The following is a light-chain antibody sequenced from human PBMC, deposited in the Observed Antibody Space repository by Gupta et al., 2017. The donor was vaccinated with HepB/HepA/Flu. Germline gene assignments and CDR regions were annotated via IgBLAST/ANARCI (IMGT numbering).Light chain of an antibody. V-gene: IGLV2-14*03. Sequence: QSALTQPASVSGSPGQSITISCTGTSSDVGGYNYVSWYQHYPGKAPKLMIYHVSYRPSGVANRFSGSKSGNTASLTISGLQAEDEADYYCSSDTSISTLVFGGGTKLTVL. CDR2: HVS. J-gene: IGLJ2*01. CDR3: SSDTSISTLV. CDR1: SSDVGGYNY.